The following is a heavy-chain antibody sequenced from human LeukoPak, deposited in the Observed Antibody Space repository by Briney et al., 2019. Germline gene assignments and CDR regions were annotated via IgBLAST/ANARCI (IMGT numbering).Heavy chain of an antibody. CDR1: GYTFTGYY. Sequence: GASVKVSCEASGYTFTGYYMHWVRQAPGQGLEWMGWINPNSGGTNYAQKFQGRVTMTRDTSISTAYMELSRLRSDDTAVYYCARDLEYLYPGGAFDIWGQGTMVTVSS. V-gene: IGHV1-2*02. D-gene: IGHD3-16*01. J-gene: IGHJ3*02. CDR3: ARDLEYLYPGGAFDI. CDR2: INPNSGGT.